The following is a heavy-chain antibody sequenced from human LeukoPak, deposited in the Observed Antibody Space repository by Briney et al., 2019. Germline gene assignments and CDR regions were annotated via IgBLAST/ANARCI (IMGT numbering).Heavy chain of an antibody. D-gene: IGHD2-2*01. CDR2: INPGNGNT. J-gene: IGHJ4*02. V-gene: IGHV1-3*01. CDR1: GYSFTSYA. Sequence: ASVTVSFKASGYSFTSYAIHWVRQAPGQRFEWMGWINPGNGNTKYSQDFQGRVAITRDTSANTAYMELTSLTFEDTAVYYCARGCTSCQRNFDYWGQGTLVTVSS. CDR3: ARGCTSCQRNFDY.